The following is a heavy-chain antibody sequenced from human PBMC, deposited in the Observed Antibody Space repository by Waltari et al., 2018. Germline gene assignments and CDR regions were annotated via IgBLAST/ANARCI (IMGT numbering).Heavy chain of an antibody. J-gene: IGHJ4*02. D-gene: IGHD6-13*01. CDR1: GFTFSSYW. CDR3: ASRFIAAAEYDY. V-gene: IGHV3-74*01. Sequence: EVQLVESGGGLVQPGGSLRLSCAASGFTFSSYWMHWVRQAPGKGLVGVSRINSDGSSTSYADSVRGRFTISRDNAKNTLYLQMNSLRAEDTAVYYCASRFIAAAEYDYWGQGTLVTVSS. CDR2: INSDGSST.